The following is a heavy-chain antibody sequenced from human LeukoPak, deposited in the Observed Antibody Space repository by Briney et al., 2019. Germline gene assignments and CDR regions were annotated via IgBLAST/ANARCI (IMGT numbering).Heavy chain of an antibody. V-gene: IGHV1-8*01. D-gene: IGHD3-10*01. Sequence: GASVKVSCTASGYTFTSYDINWVRQATGQGLEWMGWMNPNSGNTGYAQKFQGRVTMTRNTSISTAYMELSSLRSEDTAVYYCARGRVRGVITYNWFDPWGQGTLVTVSS. CDR3: ARGRVRGVITYNWFDP. J-gene: IGHJ5*02. CDR1: GYTFTSYD. CDR2: MNPNSGNT.